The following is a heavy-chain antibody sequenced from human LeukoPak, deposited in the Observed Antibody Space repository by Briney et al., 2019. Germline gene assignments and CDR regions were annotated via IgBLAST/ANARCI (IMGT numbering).Heavy chain of an antibody. CDR2: IEQDGSTK. CDR1: GFTFTDYW. J-gene: IGHJ4*02. V-gene: IGHV3-7*03. Sequence: GGSLRLSCAASGFTFTDYWMTWVRQAPGKGLEWVANIEQDGSTKYYVDSVEGRFTISRDNAKNSLYLQMNSLRAEDTAVYHCARGDYDFDFDYWGQGTLVTVSS. CDR3: ARGDYDFDFDY. D-gene: IGHD3-3*01.